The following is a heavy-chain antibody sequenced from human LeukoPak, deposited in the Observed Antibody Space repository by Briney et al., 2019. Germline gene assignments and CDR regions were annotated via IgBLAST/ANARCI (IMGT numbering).Heavy chain of an antibody. CDR1: GGTFSSYA. CDR2: IIPIFGTA. Sequence: ASVNFSCKASGGTFSSYAISWVRQAPGQGLEWMGGIIPIFGTANYAQKFQGRVTITADESTSTVYMELSSLRSEDTAVYYCARAAKGSDAFDIWGQGTMVTVSS. CDR3: ARAAKGSDAFDI. J-gene: IGHJ3*02. V-gene: IGHV1-69*13.